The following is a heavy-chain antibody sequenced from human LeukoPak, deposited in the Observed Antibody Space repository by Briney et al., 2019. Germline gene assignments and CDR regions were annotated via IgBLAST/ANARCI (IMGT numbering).Heavy chain of an antibody. CDR2: INHSGST. CDR3: ARAGRGTSSRALDY. D-gene: IGHD1-1*01. J-gene: IGHJ4*02. V-gene: IGHV4-34*01. CDR1: GGSFSGYY. Sequence: SETLSLTCAVYGGSFSGYYWSWIRQPPGKGLEWIGEINHSGSTNYNTSLKSRVTISVDTSKSQLSLKLSPVTAADTATYFCARAGRGTSSRALDYWGQGTLVTVSS.